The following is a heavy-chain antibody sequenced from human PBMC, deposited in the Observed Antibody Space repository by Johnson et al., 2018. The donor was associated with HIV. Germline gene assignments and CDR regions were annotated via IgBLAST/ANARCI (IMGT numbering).Heavy chain of an antibody. D-gene: IGHD3-22*01. CDR2: IKQDGSEK. Sequence: VQLVESGGGVVQPGRSPRLSCAASGFTFSSYAMHWVRQAPGKGLEWVANIKQDGSEKYYVDSVKGRFTISRDNAKNFLYLQMNSMRGEDTALYYCVRDTYYYDRSGYLTRPRAFDVWGQGTMVTVSS. CDR3: VRDTYYYDRSGYLTRPRAFDV. CDR1: GFTFSSYA. V-gene: IGHV3-7*03. J-gene: IGHJ3*01.